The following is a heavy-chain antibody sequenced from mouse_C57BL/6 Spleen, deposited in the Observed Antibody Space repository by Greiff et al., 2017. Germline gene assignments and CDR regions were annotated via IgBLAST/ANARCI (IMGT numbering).Heavy chain of an antibody. CDR2: INPSNGGT. CDR1: GYTFTSYW. Sequence: QVQLKQSGTELVKPGASVTLSCKASGYTFTSYWMHWVKQRPGQGLEWIGNINPSNGGTNYNEKFKSKATLTVDKSSSTAYMQLSSLTSEDSAVYYCARGIYYDYDVNFDYWGQGTTLTVSS. J-gene: IGHJ2*01. D-gene: IGHD2-4*01. V-gene: IGHV1-53*01. CDR3: ARGIYYDYDVNFDY.